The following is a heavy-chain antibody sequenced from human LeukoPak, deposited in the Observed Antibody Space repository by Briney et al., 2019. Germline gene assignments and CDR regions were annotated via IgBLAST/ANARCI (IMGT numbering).Heavy chain of an antibody. CDR3: VKDSPPRYSGSPPAY. D-gene: IGHD1-26*01. J-gene: IGHJ4*02. Sequence: GSLRLSCAASGFTFSSYWTSCVRQAPGKGLEWVANINKDGGEKYYVDSVKGRFTISRDNAKNSLYLQMNSLRADDTAVYYCVKDSPPRYSGSPPAYWGQGTLVTVSS. V-gene: IGHV3-7*03. CDR2: INKDGGEK. CDR1: GFTFSSYW.